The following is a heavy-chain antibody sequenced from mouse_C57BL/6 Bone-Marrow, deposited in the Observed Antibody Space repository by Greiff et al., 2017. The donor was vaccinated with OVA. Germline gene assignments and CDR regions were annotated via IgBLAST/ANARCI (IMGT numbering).Heavy chain of an antibody. D-gene: IGHD1-1*01. CDR3: ARRGTTTVVAEDYFDY. J-gene: IGHJ2*01. CDR1: GYTFTSYG. V-gene: IGHV1-81*01. CDR2: IYPRSGNT. Sequence: VQLVESGAELARPGASVKLSCKASGYTFTSYGISWVKQRTGQGLEWIGEIYPRSGNTYYNEKFKGKATLTADKSSSTAYMELRSLTSEDSAVYFCARRGTTTVVAEDYFDYWGQGTTLTVSS.